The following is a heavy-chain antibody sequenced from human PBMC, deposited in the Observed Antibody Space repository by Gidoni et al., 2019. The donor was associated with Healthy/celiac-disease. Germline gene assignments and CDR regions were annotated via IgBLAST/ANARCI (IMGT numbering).Heavy chain of an antibody. D-gene: IGHD2-15*01. CDR2: IKSKTDGGTT. CDR3: TTEGSDIVVVVAATGDAFDI. J-gene: IGHJ3*02. CDR1: GFTFRNAW. Sequence: EVQLVESGGGLVKPGGSLRLSCAASGFTFRNAWMSWVRQAPGKGLEWVGRIKSKTDGGTTDYAAPVKGRFTISRDDSKNTLYLQMNSLKTEDTAVYYCTTEGSDIVVVVAATGDAFDIWGQGTMVTVSS. V-gene: IGHV3-15*01.